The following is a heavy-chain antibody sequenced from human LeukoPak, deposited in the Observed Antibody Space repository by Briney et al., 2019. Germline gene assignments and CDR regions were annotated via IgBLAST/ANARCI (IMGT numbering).Heavy chain of an antibody. J-gene: IGHJ4*02. CDR1: GLTFSNAW. CDR3: TTDVYPPRYFDY. D-gene: IGHD5/OR15-5a*01. Sequence: GGSLRLSCAASGLTFSNAWMSWVRQAPGKGLEWVGRIKRKTDGGTADYAAPVTGRFTISRDDSKNTLFLQMNSLKTEDTAVYYCTTDVYPPRYFDYWGQGTLVTVSS. CDR2: IKRKTDGGTA. V-gene: IGHV3-15*01.